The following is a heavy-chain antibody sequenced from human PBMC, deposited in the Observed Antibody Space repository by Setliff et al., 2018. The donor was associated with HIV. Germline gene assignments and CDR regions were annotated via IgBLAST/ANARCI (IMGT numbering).Heavy chain of an antibody. D-gene: IGHD1-26*01. V-gene: IGHV3-7*05. Sequence: LRLSCAASGFTFSTYWMSWVRQAPGKGLEWVANIKQDGSEKNYMDSVKGRFTISRGNAKNSLYLQMNSLRVEDTAVYYCATDCAVVGGTGSLDSWGQGTLVTVSS. CDR3: ATDCAVVGGTGSLDS. CDR1: GFTFSTYW. J-gene: IGHJ4*02. CDR2: IKQDGSEK.